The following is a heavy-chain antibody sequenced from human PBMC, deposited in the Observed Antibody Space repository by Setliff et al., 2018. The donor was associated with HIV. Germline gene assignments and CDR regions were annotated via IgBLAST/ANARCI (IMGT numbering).Heavy chain of an antibody. Sequence: ASVKVSCKASGYTFTSYGISWVRQAPGQGLEWMGWISAYNGNTNYAQKLQGRVTMTTDTSTSTAYMELRSLRSEDTAVYYCARVIRSRRYYYDSSGYSQGALDIWGQGTMVTV. CDR3: ARVIRSRRYYYDSSGYSQGALDI. CDR2: ISAYNGNT. V-gene: IGHV1-18*01. D-gene: IGHD3-22*01. CDR1: GYTFTSYG. J-gene: IGHJ3*02.